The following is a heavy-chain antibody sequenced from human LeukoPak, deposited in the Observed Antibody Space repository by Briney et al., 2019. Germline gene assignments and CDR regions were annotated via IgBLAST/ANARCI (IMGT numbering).Heavy chain of an antibody. J-gene: IGHJ4*02. V-gene: IGHV4-59*01. D-gene: IGHD3-10*01. CDR3: ARGPDRGVTN. CDR1: GGSISSYC. CDR2: IYNSGNT. Sequence: SETLSLTCTVSGGSISSYCWSWIRQPPGKGLEWIGYIYNSGNTNYNSSLKSRITISVDTSKNQFSLKLSSVTAADTAVYYCARGPDRGVTNWGQGTLVTVSS.